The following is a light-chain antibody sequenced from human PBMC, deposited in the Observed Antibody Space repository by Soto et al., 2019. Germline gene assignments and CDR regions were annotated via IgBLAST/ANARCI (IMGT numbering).Light chain of an antibody. CDR3: QQSYSTPRT. J-gene: IGKJ2*01. Sequence: DIQMTQSPSSLSASVGDRVSITCRASQSIIRYLNWYQQKPGKAPKLLIYAASSLQSGVPSRFSGSGSGTDFTLTISSLQPEDFATYYCQQSYSTPRTFGQGTKVGIK. V-gene: IGKV1-39*01. CDR2: AAS. CDR1: QSIIRY.